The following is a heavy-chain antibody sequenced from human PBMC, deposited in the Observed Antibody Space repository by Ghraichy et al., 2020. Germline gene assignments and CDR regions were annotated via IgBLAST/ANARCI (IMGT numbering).Heavy chain of an antibody. V-gene: IGHV5-51*01. CDR2: IYPGDSDT. J-gene: IGHJ4*02. CDR3: ARQARLFQDDILTEYFDY. D-gene: IGHD3-9*01. Sequence: GESLNISCKGSGYSFTSYWIGWVRQMPGKGLEWMGIIYPGDSDTRYSPSFQGQVTISADKSISTAYLQWSSLKASDTAMYYCARQARLFQDDILTEYFDYWGQGTLVTVSS. CDR1: GYSFTSYW.